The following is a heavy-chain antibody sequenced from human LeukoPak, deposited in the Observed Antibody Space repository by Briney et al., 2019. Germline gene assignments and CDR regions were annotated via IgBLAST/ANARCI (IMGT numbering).Heavy chain of an antibody. CDR1: GYTFTGYH. Sequence: ASVKVSCKASGYTFTGYHMHWVRQAPGQGLEWMGWINHNSGGTNYAQKFQGRVTMTRDTSISTAYMELSRLRSDDTAVYYCARDPLVGATPYNWFDPWGQGTLVTVSS. D-gene: IGHD1-26*01. V-gene: IGHV1-2*02. CDR2: INHNSGGT. J-gene: IGHJ5*02. CDR3: ARDPLVGATPYNWFDP.